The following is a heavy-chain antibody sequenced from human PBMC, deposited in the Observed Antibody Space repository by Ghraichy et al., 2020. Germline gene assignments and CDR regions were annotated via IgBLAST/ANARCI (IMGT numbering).Heavy chain of an antibody. CDR2: IKQDGSDQ. D-gene: IGHD6-19*01. CDR3: VGISGWAGLMDV. V-gene: IGHV3-7*03. Sequence: GESLNISCAASGFTVSAYWMSWVRQAPGKGLERVASIKQDGSDQYYVDSVMGRFILSSDTANNSLYLQMNSLRAGDTALYYCVGISGWAGLMDVWGQGTTVTVSS. CDR1: GFTVSAYW. J-gene: IGHJ6*02.